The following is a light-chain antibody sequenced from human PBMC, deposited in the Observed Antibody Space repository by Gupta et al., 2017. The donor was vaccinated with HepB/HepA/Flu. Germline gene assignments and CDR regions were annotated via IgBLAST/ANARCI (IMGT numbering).Light chain of an antibody. Sequence: SYELTPSPSGLVSPGQTARITCSGDALPNQYAYLYQQKPGQAPVLIIHKYSERPSGLPERFSGATTWTNIALIINGGEQEDEADDDWCLYRNSDTYRVVLGGGTKMTV. J-gene: IGLJ2*01. CDR3: CLYRNSDTYRVV. CDR1: ALPNQY. CDR2: KYS. V-gene: IGLV3-25*03.